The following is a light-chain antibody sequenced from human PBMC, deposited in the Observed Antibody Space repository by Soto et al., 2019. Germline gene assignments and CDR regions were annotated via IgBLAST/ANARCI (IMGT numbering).Light chain of an antibody. CDR2: DAS. Sequence: DIQMTQSPSTLSASVGVRVTITCRASQTISSWLAWYQQKPGKAPNPLVYDASTLESGVPSRFSGSGSGTDFTLTISSLQPDDFATYYCQHYNSYPITFGQGTRLEIE. V-gene: IGKV1-5*01. CDR1: QTISSW. J-gene: IGKJ5*01. CDR3: QHYNSYPIT.